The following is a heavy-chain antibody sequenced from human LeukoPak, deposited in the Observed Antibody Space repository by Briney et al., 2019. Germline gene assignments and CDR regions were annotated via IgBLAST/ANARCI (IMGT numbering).Heavy chain of an antibody. CDR2: TSYDESHK. J-gene: IGHJ2*01. V-gene: IGHV3-30-3*01. Sequence: GGSLRLSCAASGFNFSSYAMHWVRQAPGKGLEWVAVTSYDESHKYYADSVKGRFTISRDNSKSTLDLQMNSLRPEDTAVYYCARGTVTPGQWYFDLWGRGTLVTVSS. CDR1: GFNFSSYA. D-gene: IGHD4-17*01. CDR3: ARGTVTPGQWYFDL.